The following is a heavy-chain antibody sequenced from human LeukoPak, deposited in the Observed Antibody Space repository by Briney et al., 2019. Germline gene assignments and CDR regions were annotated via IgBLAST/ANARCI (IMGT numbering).Heavy chain of an antibody. D-gene: IGHD3-10*01. CDR2: ISGSGDST. V-gene: IGHV3-23*01. J-gene: IGHJ3*02. CDR3: AKEGDYYGSGSYRDGFDI. Sequence: GGSLRLSCAASGFTFSSYAMSWVRQAPGKGLEWVSAISGSGDSTYYADSVKGRFTISRDSFRNTLYLQMNSLRPEDTAVYYCAKEGDYYGSGSYRDGFDIWGQGTRATVSS. CDR1: GFTFSSYA.